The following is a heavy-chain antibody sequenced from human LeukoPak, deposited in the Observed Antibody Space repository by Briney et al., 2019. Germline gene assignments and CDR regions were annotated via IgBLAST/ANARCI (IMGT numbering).Heavy chain of an antibody. CDR2: ISSSSSSI. CDR3: ATELARLAAAGTLY. CDR1: GFTLSIYG. V-gene: IGHV3-48*01. D-gene: IGHD6-13*01. Sequence: HPGGSLRLSCAASGFTLSIYGMNWVRQAPGKGLEWVSYISSSSSSIYYADSVKGRFTISRDNAKNSLSLEMNSLRAEDTAVYYCATELARLAAAGTLYWGQGTLVTVSS. J-gene: IGHJ4*02.